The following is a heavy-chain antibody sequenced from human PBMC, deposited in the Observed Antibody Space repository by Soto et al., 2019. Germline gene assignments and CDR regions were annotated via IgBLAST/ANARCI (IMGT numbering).Heavy chain of an antibody. V-gene: IGHV4-31*03. CDR1: GSSNNSGGYY. Sequence: SETLSLTGTGSGSSNNSGGYYWSWIRQHPGKGLEWIGYIYYSGSTYYNPSLKSRVTISVDTSKNQFSLKLTSVTAADTAVYFCARAQTIFGIITVFDYWGQGTLVTVSS. J-gene: IGHJ4*02. CDR2: IYYSGST. CDR3: ARAQTIFGIITVFDY. D-gene: IGHD3-3*01.